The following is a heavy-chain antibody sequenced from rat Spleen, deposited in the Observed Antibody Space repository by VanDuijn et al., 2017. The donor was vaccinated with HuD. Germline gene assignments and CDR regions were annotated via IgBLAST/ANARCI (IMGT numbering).Heavy chain of an antibody. CDR2: IWAGGGT. V-gene: IGHV2-72*01. J-gene: IGHJ4*01. D-gene: IGHD1-11*01. CDR1: GFSLTSYH. CDR3: ARHRREASGVMDA. Sequence: QVQLKESGPGLVQPSQTLSLTCTVSGFSLTSYHVSWVRQPPGKSLVWMGTIWAGGGTNYNSAVKSRLSISRDTSKSQVLLEMNSLQPEDTGTYYCARHRREASGVMDAWGQGVSVTVSS.